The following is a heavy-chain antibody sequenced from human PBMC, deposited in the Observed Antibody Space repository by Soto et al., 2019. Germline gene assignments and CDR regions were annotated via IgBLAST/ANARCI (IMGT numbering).Heavy chain of an antibody. CDR2: IYKSATT. CDR3: ARGRYCLTGRCFPNWFDS. J-gene: IGHJ5*01. CDR1: GDSISNLDYF. D-gene: IGHD7-27*01. Sequence: SETRSLTCSVSGDSISNLDYFWAWIRQPPGQALEYIGYIYKSATTYYNPSFESRVAISVDTSKSQFSLNVTSVTAADTAVYFCARGRYCLTGRCFPNWFDSWGQGALVTV. V-gene: IGHV4-30-4*01.